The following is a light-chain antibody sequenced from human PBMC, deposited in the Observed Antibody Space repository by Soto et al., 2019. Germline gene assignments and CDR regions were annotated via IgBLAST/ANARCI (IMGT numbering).Light chain of an antibody. CDR1: SSNIGSNY. CDR2: KNN. CDR3: AAWDDSLSGLV. V-gene: IGLV1-47*01. J-gene: IGLJ2*01. Sequence: QPVLTQPPSASGTPGQRVTISCSGSSSNIGSNYVYWFQHLPGTAPQLLIYKNNQRPSGVPDRFSGSKSGTSASLAISGLRSEDEADYYCAAWDDSLSGLVFGGGTKLTVL.